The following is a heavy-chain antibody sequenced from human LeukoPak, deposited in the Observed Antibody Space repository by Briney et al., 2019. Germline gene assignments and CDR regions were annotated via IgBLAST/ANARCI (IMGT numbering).Heavy chain of an antibody. Sequence: SETLSLTCSVSGGSIGSGGYSWSWIRQPPGKGLEWIGYIYYSGSTYYNPSLKSRVTISVDTSRKQFSLKLSSVTAADTAVYYCARLLSGSGSYYFEYWGQGTLVTVSS. V-gene: IGHV4-31*03. D-gene: IGHD3-10*01. CDR3: ARLLSGSGSYYFEY. CDR1: GGSIGSGGYS. CDR2: IYYSGST. J-gene: IGHJ4*02.